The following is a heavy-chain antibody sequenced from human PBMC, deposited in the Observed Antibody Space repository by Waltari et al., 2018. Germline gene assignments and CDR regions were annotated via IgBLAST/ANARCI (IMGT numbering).Heavy chain of an antibody. CDR2: ISGDGRYV. CDR3: ARDSGGTIFGVGNWFDP. CDR1: GFTLSSYS. Sequence: EMQLVESGGGLVKPGESLRLSCAASGFTLSSYSMNWVRQRPGKGLGWVASISGDGRYVYYADSVKGRLTVSSDKAKNVLFLQVSSLTVEDTAVYYCARDSGGTIFGVGNWFDPWGQGTLVSVSS. D-gene: IGHD3-3*01. J-gene: IGHJ5*02. V-gene: IGHV3-21*02.